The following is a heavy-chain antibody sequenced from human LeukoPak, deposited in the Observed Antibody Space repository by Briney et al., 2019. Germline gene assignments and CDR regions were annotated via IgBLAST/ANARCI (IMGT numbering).Heavy chain of an antibody. Sequence: PGGSLGLSCAASGFTFSSYSMNWVRQAPGKGLEWVSSISSSSSYIYYADSVKGRFTISRDNAKNSLYLQMNSLRAEDTAVYYCARGEGEGGYLAHDAFDIWGQGTMVTVSS. CDR2: ISSSSSYI. D-gene: IGHD3-16*01. J-gene: IGHJ3*02. V-gene: IGHV3-21*01. CDR1: GFTFSSYS. CDR3: ARGEGEGGYLAHDAFDI.